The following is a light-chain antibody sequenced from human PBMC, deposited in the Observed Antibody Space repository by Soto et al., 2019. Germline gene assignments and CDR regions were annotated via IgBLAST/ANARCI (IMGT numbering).Light chain of an antibody. Sequence: QPVLTQPPSASGTPGQRVTISCSGSSSNIGSNYVYWYQQLPGTAPKLLIYSNNQRPSGVPDRFSGSKSDTSASLAISGLRSEDEADYYCASWDGSLSGLYVFGTGTQLPVL. J-gene: IGLJ1*01. V-gene: IGLV1-47*02. CDR1: SSNIGSNY. CDR3: ASWDGSLSGLYV. CDR2: SNN.